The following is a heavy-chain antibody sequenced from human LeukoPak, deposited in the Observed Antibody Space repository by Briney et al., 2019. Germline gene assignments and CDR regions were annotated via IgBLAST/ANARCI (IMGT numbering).Heavy chain of an antibody. CDR3: ARGPYCSGGSCYLIYYFNY. V-gene: IGHV4-34*01. J-gene: IGHJ4*02. Sequence: SETLSLTCAAYGGSFSGYYWSWIRQPPGKGLEWIGEINHSGSTNYNPSLKSRVTISVDTSKNQFSLKLSSVTAADTAVYYCARGPYCSGGSCYLIYYFNYWGQGTLVTVSS. CDR2: INHSGST. CDR1: GGSFSGYY. D-gene: IGHD2-15*01.